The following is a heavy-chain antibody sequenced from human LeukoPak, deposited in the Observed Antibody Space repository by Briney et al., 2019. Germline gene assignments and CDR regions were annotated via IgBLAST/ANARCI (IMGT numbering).Heavy chain of an antibody. CDR2: IKSKIDGGTS. D-gene: IGHD1-26*01. CDR3: ATDPGEWEPI. Sequence: GGSLRLSCAASGFTFSSYWMSWVRQAPGKGLEWVGRIKSKIDGGTSDYAAPVQGRFTISRDDSKNILYLQMNSLKIEDTAVYYCATDPGEWEPIWGQGTMVTVSS. J-gene: IGHJ3*02. CDR1: GFTFSSYW. V-gene: IGHV3-15*01.